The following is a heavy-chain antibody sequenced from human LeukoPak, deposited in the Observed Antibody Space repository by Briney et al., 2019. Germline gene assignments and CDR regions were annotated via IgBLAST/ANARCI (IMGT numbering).Heavy chain of an antibody. CDR1: GGSINNLF. J-gene: IGHJ4*02. CDR2: FSYSGGT. Sequence: SETLPRTCTHAGGSINNLFWTWILQPPGRGLEWIGYFSYSGGTTYNPSLKSRVTISIDTSKNQFSLNLNSVTAADTAVYYCAREGPLGKYYDYWGPGTLVTVSS. V-gene: IGHV4-59*01. CDR3: AREGPLGKYYDY. D-gene: IGHD3-16*01.